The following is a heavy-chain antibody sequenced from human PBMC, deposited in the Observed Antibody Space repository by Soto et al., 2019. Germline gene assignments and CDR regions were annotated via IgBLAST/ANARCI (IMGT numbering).Heavy chain of an antibody. J-gene: IGHJ3*02. CDR3: AKQFTPHSSGWPDGFDI. Sequence: VQLVESGGGVVQPGRSLRLSCAASGFSFRSYGMHWVRQAPGRGLEWVAVISYDESNKYYADSVKGRFTISRDNSKNMLYLQMNSLRAEDTAVYYCAKQFTPHSSGWPDGFDIWGQGTMVTVSS. CDR2: ISYDESNK. V-gene: IGHV3-30*18. D-gene: IGHD6-19*01. CDR1: GFSFRSYG.